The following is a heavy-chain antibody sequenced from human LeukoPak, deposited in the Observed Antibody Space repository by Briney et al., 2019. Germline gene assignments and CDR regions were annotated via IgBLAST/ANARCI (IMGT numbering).Heavy chain of an antibody. V-gene: IGHV3-48*01. Sequence: GGSLRLSCAASGFTFRSYSMNWVRQAPGKGLEWVSYISSISITIYYADSVKGRFTISRDNAKNSLFLQMDSLRAEDTAVYYCARDLAYSDAGLFDYWGQGTLVTVSS. CDR2: ISSISITI. CDR3: ARDLAYSDAGLFDY. J-gene: IGHJ4*02. CDR1: GFTFRSYS. D-gene: IGHD5-18*01.